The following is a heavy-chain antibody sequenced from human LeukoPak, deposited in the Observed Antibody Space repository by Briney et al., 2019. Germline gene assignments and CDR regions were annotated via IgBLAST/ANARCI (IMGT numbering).Heavy chain of an antibody. CDR1: GFTFGDYA. Sequence: GGSLRLSCTASGFTFGDYAMSWFRQAPGKGLEWVGFIRSKAYGGTTEYAASVKGRFTISRDDSKSIAYLQMNSLKTEDTAVYYCTRDQRSGGIVATSDYYYYYYMDVWGKGTTVTVSS. CDR3: TRDQRSGGIVATSDYYYYYYMDV. CDR2: IRSKAYGGTT. J-gene: IGHJ6*03. D-gene: IGHD5-12*01. V-gene: IGHV3-49*03.